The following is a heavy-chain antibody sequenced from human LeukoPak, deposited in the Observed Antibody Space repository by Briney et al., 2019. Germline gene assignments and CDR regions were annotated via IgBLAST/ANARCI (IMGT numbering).Heavy chain of an antibody. D-gene: IGHD3-9*01. CDR1: GYTFTSYD. CDR2: MNPNSGNT. V-gene: IGHV1-8*01. J-gene: IGHJ5*02. Sequence: ASVKVSCKASGYTFTSYDINWVRQATGQGLEWMGWMNPNSGNTGYAQKFQGRVTMTRNTSISTAYMELSSLRSEDTAVYYCARSIAGYDILTGYRPPRWFDPWGQGTLVTVSS. CDR3: ARSIAGYDILTGYRPPRWFDP.